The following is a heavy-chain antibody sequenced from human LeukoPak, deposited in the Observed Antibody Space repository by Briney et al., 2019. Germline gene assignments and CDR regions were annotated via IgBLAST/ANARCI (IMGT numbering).Heavy chain of an antibody. Sequence: PGGSLRLSCAASGFTFSSYSMNWVRQAPGKGLEWVSSISSSSSYIYYADSVKGRFTISRDNAKNSLYLQMNSLRAEDTAVYYCARDRITFAEYFQHWGQGTLVTVSS. CDR2: ISSSSSYI. J-gene: IGHJ1*01. CDR1: GFTFSSYS. V-gene: IGHV3-21*01. CDR3: ARDRITFAEYFQH. D-gene: IGHD3-16*01.